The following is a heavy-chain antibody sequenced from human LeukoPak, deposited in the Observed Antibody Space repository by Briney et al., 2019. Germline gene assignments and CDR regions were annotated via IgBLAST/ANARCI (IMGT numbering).Heavy chain of an antibody. CDR2: ISTSSVYK. CDR1: GFTLTNYN. J-gene: IGHJ3*01. Sequence: GGSLRLSCSASGFTLTNYNMNWVRQAPGRGLEWVSSISTSSVYKHYADSVKGRFTISRDSATNSVYLQMNSLRAEDTAFYYCARDDLRDEGFDVWGQGTMVTVSS. V-gene: IGHV3-21*04. CDR3: ARDDLRDEGFDV.